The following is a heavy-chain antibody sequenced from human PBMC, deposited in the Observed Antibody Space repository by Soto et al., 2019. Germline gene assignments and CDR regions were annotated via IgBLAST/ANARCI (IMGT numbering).Heavy chain of an antibody. Sequence: QVQLVESGGGVVQPGRSLRLSCAASGFTFSSYGMHWVRQAPGKGLEWVAVISYDGSNKYYADSVKGRFTISRDNSKNTLYLQMNSLRAEDTAVYYCAKVLIRWELPTGVWGQGTTVTVSS. J-gene: IGHJ6*02. CDR2: ISYDGSNK. CDR3: AKVLIRWELPTGV. CDR1: GFTFSSYG. V-gene: IGHV3-30*18. D-gene: IGHD1-26*01.